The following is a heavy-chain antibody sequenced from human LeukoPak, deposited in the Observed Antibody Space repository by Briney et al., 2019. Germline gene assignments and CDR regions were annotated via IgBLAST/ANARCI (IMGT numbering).Heavy chain of an antibody. J-gene: IGHJ4*02. CDR2: ISFTGSA. CDR3: ARATDTPMVGYYPDH. CDR1: GDSISSKNLY. Sequence: SETLSLSCTVSGDSISSKNLYWPWIRQPPGKGLEWIGSISFTGSAYYNPSLKSRVTMSEDTSRNQFSLQLSSMTAADTAVYFCARATDTPMVGYYPDHWGQGTLVTVSS. D-gene: IGHD5-18*01. V-gene: IGHV4-39*07.